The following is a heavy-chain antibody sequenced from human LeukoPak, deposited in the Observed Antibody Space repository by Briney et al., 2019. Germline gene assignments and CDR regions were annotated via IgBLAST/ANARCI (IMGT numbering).Heavy chain of an antibody. CDR3: ARVGGNRDGFDAFDI. Sequence: SVKVSCKASGGTFSSYTISWVRQAPGQGLEWMGRIIPILGIANYAQKFQGRVTITADKSTSTAYMKLSSLRSEDTAVYYCARVGGNRDGFDAFDIWGQGTMVTVSS. CDR1: GGTFSSYT. V-gene: IGHV1-69*02. D-gene: IGHD5-24*01. J-gene: IGHJ3*02. CDR2: IIPILGIA.